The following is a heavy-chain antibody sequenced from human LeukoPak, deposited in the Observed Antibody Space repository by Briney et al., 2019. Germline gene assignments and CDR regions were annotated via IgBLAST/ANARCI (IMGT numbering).Heavy chain of an antibody. V-gene: IGHV3-11*01. Sequence: GGSLRLSCAASGFTFSDYYMSWIRQAPGRGLESVSYISSSGSTTYYTGSVKGRFTISRDNAKNSLYLQMNSLRPEDTAVYHCASSYCGGNCLVSWGQGTLVTVSS. D-gene: IGHD2-21*02. CDR2: ISSSGSTT. CDR1: GFTFSDYY. CDR3: ASSYCGGNCLVS. J-gene: IGHJ5*02.